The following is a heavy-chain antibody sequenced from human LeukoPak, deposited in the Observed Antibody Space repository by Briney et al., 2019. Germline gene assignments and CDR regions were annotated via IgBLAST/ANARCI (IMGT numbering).Heavy chain of an antibody. CDR3: AKCRTTVVTPDAFDI. CDR2: ISYDGSNK. V-gene: IGHV3-30*18. D-gene: IGHD4-23*01. J-gene: IGHJ3*02. Sequence: GGSLRLSCAASGFTFSSYSMNWVRQAPGKGLEWVAVISYDGSNKYYADSVKGRFTISRDNSKNTLYLQMNSLRAEDTAVYYCAKCRTTVVTPDAFDIWGQGTMVTVSS. CDR1: GFTFSSYS.